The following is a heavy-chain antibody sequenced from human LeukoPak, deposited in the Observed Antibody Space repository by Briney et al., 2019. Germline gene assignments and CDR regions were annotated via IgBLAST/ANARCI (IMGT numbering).Heavy chain of an antibody. V-gene: IGHV3-48*04. Sequence: GGSLRLSCAASGFTFSSYSMNWVRQAPGKGLEWVSYISSSSAIYYADSVKGRFTVSRDNAKNSLYLQMNSLRAEDTAVYYCARASPLYDTGDYWGQGTLVTVSS. CDR3: ARASPLYDTGDY. CDR2: ISSSSAI. CDR1: GFTFSSYS. J-gene: IGHJ4*02. D-gene: IGHD3-22*01.